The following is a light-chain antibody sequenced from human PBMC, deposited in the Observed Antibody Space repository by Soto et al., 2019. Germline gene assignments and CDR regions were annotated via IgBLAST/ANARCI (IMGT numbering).Light chain of an antibody. CDR2: GAS. V-gene: IGKV4-1*01. CDR3: QQYYSIPFT. CDR1: QSVLYNSNNKKH. Sequence: DFVMTQAPDSLAVSLGERATINCKSSQSVLYNSNNKKHLGWFQQKPGHPPKLLIYGASFRPSGVPDRFSRSGSGTDSTLTISSLQAEDVAVYYWQQYYSIPFTFGQGTKLEI. J-gene: IGKJ2*01.